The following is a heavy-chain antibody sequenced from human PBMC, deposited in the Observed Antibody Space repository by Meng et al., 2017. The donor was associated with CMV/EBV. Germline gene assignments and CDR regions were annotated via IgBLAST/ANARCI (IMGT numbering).Heavy chain of an antibody. J-gene: IGHJ3*02. V-gene: IGHV3-30*02. D-gene: IGHD1-26*01. CDR2: IENDGSNK. CDR1: GFTFRRYG. CDR3: VKFFRWDQPDDAFDI. Sequence: GGSLRLSCAASGFTFRRYGMDWVRQGPGKGLEWVTFIENDGSNKYYADSVKGRFTISRENFKNTVHLQINSLRAEDTALYYCVKFFRWDQPDDAFDIWGHGTMVTVSS.